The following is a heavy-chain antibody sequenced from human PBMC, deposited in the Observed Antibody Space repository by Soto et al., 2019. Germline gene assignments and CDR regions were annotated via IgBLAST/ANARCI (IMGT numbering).Heavy chain of an antibody. CDR3: ARDGYSSYFDY. J-gene: IGHJ4*02. CDR2: MYYSGRT. V-gene: IGHV4-59*01. CDR1: GGSISSYY. D-gene: IGHD6-13*01. Sequence: ETLSLTCTVSGGSISSYYWSWIRQPPGKGLEWIGYMYYSGRTNYNPSLKSRVTISVDTSKNQFSLKLSSVTAADAAVYYCARDGYSSYFDYWGQGTLVTVSS.